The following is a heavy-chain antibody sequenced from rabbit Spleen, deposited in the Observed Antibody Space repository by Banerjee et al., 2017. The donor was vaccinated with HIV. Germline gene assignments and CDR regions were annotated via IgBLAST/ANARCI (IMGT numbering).Heavy chain of an antibody. Sequence: QEQLVESGGGLVKPGASLTLICTASGFSFSSGYDMTWVRQAPGKGLEWIGLTEPIFGTTYYANWVNGRFTISRTSSTTVTLQMTSLTAADTATYFCARDLAGAIGWNFYLWGPGTLVTVS. J-gene: IGHJ4*01. V-gene: IGHV1S45*01. CDR1: GFSFSSGYD. D-gene: IGHD4-1*01. CDR3: ARDLAGAIGWNFYL. CDR2: LTEPIFGTT.